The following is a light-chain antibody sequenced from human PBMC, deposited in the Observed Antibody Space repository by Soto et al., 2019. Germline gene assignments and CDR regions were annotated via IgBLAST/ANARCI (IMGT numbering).Light chain of an antibody. CDR2: YNN. Sequence: QLVLTQPPSASGTPGQTVTISCSGSSSNIGSNTVNWYQQVRGTAPKLLIYYNNQRPSGVPDRFSGSKSGTSASLAISGLQSEDEADYYCAAWDGSLNGWVFGGGTKLTV. V-gene: IGLV1-44*01. J-gene: IGLJ3*02. CDR3: AAWDGSLNGWV. CDR1: SSNIGSNT.